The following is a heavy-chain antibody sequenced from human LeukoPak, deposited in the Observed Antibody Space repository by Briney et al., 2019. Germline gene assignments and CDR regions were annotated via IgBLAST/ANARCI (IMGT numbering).Heavy chain of an antibody. V-gene: IGHV3-21*01. CDR1: GFTFISYS. J-gene: IGHJ3*02. CDR3: ARDLGTDYYDSTFDI. D-gene: IGHD3-22*01. Sequence: GGALILSCAASGFTFISYSMNWVRQAPGKGLEGGSSISSSSSYIYYADSVKGRFTISRDNAKNSLYLQMNSLRAEDTAVYYCARDLGTDYYDSTFDIWGQGTMVTVSS. CDR2: ISSSSSYI.